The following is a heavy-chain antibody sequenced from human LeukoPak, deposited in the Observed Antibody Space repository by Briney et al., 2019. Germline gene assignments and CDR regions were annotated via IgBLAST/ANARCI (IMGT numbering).Heavy chain of an antibody. J-gene: IGHJ5*02. CDR1: GYTFTGYY. V-gene: IGHV1-2*02. Sequence: ASVKVPCKASGYTFTGYYMHWVRQAPGQGLEWMGWINSNSGGTNYAQKFQGRVTMTRDTSISTAYMELSRLRSDDTAVYYCARVGCSSTSCYDGYNWFDPWGQGTLVTVSS. CDR3: ARVGCSSTSCYDGYNWFDP. CDR2: INSNSGGT. D-gene: IGHD2-2*01.